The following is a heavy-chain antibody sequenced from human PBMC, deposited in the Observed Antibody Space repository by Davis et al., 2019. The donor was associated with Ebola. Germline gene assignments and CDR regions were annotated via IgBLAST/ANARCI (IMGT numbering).Heavy chain of an antibody. J-gene: IGHJ6*02. Sequence: ASVKVSCKASGYTFTSYYMHWVRQAPGQGLEWMGIINPSGGSTSYAQKFQGRVTMTRDTSISTAYMELSRLRSDDTAVYYCARSDAPGRMDVWGQGTTVTVSS. V-gene: IGHV1-46*01. CDR1: GYTFTSYY. CDR2: INPSGGST. CDR3: ARSDAPGRMDV.